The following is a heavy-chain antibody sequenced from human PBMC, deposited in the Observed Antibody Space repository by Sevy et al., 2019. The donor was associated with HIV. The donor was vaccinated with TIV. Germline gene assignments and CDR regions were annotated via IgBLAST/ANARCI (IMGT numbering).Heavy chain of an antibody. J-gene: IGHJ5*02. D-gene: IGHD3-3*01. Sequence: GGSLRLSCTASGFTFSSYAMSWVRQAPGKGLEWVSAISGSGGSTYYAHSVKGRFTISRDNSKNTLYLQMNSLRAEDTAVYYCAKCHDIWSGYYPWFDPWGQGTLVTVSS. CDR2: ISGSGGST. V-gene: IGHV3-23*01. CDR1: GFTFSSYA. CDR3: AKCHDIWSGYYPWFDP.